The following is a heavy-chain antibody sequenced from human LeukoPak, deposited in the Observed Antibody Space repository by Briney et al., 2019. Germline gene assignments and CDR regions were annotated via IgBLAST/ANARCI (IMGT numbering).Heavy chain of an antibody. CDR1: GFTFSSYE. CDR2: ISSSGSTI. D-gene: IGHD3-22*01. Sequence: GGSLRLSCAASGFTFSSYEMNWVRQAPGKGLEWFSYISSSGSTIYYADSVKGRFTISRDNAKNSLYLQMNSLRAEDTAVYYCARGHSAIVVATPFDYWGQGTLVTVSS. J-gene: IGHJ4*02. CDR3: ARGHSAIVVATPFDY. V-gene: IGHV3-48*03.